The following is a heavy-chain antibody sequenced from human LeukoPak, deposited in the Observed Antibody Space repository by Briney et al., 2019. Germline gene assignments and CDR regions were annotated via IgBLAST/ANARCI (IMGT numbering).Heavy chain of an antibody. J-gene: IGHJ3*02. CDR1: GFTFRDYY. V-gene: IGHV3-23*01. CDR3: AKGGRDGYNGAFDI. Sequence: PGGSLRLSCAASGFTFRDYYMSWVRQAPGKGLEWVSAISGSGGSTYYADSVKGRFAISRDNSKNTLYLQMNSLRAEDTAVYYCAKGGRDGYNGAFDIWGQGTMVTVSS. CDR2: ISGSGGST. D-gene: IGHD5-24*01.